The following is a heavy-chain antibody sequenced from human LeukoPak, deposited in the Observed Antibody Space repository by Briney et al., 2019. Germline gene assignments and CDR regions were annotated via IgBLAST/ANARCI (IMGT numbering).Heavy chain of an antibody. V-gene: IGHV1-69*13. CDR2: IIPIFGTA. CDR1: GYTFTAYY. D-gene: IGHD3-22*01. CDR3: ARPLSSGYYFLGAFDI. J-gene: IGHJ3*02. Sequence: SVKVSCKASGYTFTAYYMHWVRQAPGQGLEWMGGIIPIFGTANYAQKFQGRVTITADESTSTAYMELSSLRSEDTAVYYCARPLSSGYYFLGAFDIWGQGTMVTVSS.